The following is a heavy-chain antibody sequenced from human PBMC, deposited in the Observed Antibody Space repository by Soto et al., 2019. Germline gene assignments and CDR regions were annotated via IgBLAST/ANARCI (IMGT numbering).Heavy chain of an antibody. V-gene: IGHV3-53*01. CDR1: GFTVSSNY. CDR3: ARASGYGDLYYYGMDV. Sequence: AGGSLRLSCAASGFTVSSNYMSWVRQAPGKGLEWVSVIYSGGSTYYADSVKGRFTISRDNSKNTLYLQMNSLGAEDTAVYYCARASGYGDLYYYGMDVWGQGTTVTVSS. CDR2: IYSGGST. J-gene: IGHJ6*02. D-gene: IGHD4-17*01.